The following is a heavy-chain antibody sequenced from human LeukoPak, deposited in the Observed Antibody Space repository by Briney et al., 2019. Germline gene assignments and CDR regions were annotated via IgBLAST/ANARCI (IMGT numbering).Heavy chain of an antibody. Sequence: ASVKVSCKASGYTFTGYYMHWVRQAPGRGLEWMGWINPNSGGTNYAQKFQGRVTMTRDTSISTAYMELSRLRSDDTAVYYCASPSSSWYNDAFDIWGQGTMVTVSS. CDR1: GYTFTGYY. V-gene: IGHV1-2*02. D-gene: IGHD6-13*01. CDR2: INPNSGGT. CDR3: ASPSSSWYNDAFDI. J-gene: IGHJ3*02.